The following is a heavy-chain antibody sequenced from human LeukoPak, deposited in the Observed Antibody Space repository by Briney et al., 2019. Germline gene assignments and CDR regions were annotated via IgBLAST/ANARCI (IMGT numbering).Heavy chain of an antibody. D-gene: IGHD5-24*01. J-gene: IGHJ4*02. Sequence: PGGSLRLSCAASGFTFGSYSMNWVRQAPGKGLEWVSSISSSSSYKDYADSVKGRFTISRDNAKNSLSLQMNSLKTEDTAVYYCTRVNVRDGYNYDYWGQGTLVTVSS. CDR3: TRVNVRDGYNYDY. V-gene: IGHV3-21*04. CDR2: ISSSSSYK. CDR1: GFTFGSYS.